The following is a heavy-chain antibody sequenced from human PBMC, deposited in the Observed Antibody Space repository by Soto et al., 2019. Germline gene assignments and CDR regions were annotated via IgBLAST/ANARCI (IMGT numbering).Heavy chain of an antibody. Sequence: PGGSLRLSCAASGFTFSSYWMSWVRQAPGKGLEWVANIKQDGSEKYYVDSVKGRFTISRDNAKNSLYLQMNSLRAEDTAVYYCARGSPSGIPDYFDYWGQGTLVTVSS. CDR2: IKQDGSEK. D-gene: IGHD6-25*01. J-gene: IGHJ4*02. CDR3: ARGSPSGIPDYFDY. V-gene: IGHV3-7*03. CDR1: GFTFSSYW.